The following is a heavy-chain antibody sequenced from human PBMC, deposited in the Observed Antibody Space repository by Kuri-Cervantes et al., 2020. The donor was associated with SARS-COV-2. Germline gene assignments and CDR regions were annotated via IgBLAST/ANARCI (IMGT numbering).Heavy chain of an antibody. CDR1: GYSISSGYY. CDR2: FYYSGRT. J-gene: IGHJ3*02. Sequence: SETLSLTCAVSGYSISSGYYWGWLRQSPGKGLEWIGYFYYSGRTNYNPSLEGRVTISVDTSKSQVSLRLTSVTAADTAVYFCARDRCSVTNCYTGDAFDIWGQGRMVTVSS. V-gene: IGHV4-61*01. D-gene: IGHD2-2*02. CDR3: ARDRCSVTNCYTGDAFDI.